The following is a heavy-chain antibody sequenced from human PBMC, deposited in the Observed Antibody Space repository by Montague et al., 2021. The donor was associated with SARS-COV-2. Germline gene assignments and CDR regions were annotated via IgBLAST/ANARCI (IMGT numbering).Heavy chain of an antibody. D-gene: IGHD5-12*01. V-gene: IGHV6-1*01. J-gene: IGHJ4*02. Sequence: CAISGDSVSSNSATWNWVRQSPSRGLEWLGRTYYRSKWYNDYAVSVRGRVTINPDTSKNQFSLQLNSVTPEDTAIYYCARASWIVATVPDYWGQGTLVTVSS. CDR1: GDSVSSNSAT. CDR2: TYYRSKWYN. CDR3: ARASWIVATVPDY.